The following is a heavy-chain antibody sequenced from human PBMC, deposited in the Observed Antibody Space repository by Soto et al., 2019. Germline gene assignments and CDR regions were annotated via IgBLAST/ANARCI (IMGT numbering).Heavy chain of an antibody. Sequence: EVQLVESGGVSVQPGGSLRLSCAASGFSLSNYWMHWVRQAPGKGLVWVSRINIDGSTTTYADSVKGRFTISRHNAKNTLYLQRTSLRDEDTAVYYCVRIRRGDGYTFGYWGQGTLVTVSS. CDR2: INIDGSTT. V-gene: IGHV3-74*01. J-gene: IGHJ4*02. CDR1: GFSLSNYW. D-gene: IGHD5-12*01. CDR3: VRIRRGDGYTFGY.